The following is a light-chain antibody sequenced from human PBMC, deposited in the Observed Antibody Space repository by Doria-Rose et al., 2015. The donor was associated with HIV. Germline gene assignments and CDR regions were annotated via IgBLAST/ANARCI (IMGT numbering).Light chain of an antibody. J-gene: IGKJ1*01. V-gene: IGKV3-20*01. CDR2: DGS. Sequence: TQSPGILSLSPGERATLSCRASQSFSSTYLAWYQQKPGQAPSLLIYDGSTRATGIPDRFSASGSGTGFTLTINRLEPEDFALYYCHQYGTSWTFGQGTKVEI. CDR3: HQYGTSWT. CDR1: QSFSSTY.